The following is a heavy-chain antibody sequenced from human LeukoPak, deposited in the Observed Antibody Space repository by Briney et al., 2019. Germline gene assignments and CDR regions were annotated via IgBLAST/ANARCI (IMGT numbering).Heavy chain of an antibody. Sequence: GASVKVSCKASGYTFTGYYMHWVRQAPGQGLEWMGRINPNSGGTNYAQKLQGRVTMTTDTSTSTAYMELRSLRSDDTAVYYCARDVGATYMDVWGKGTTVTVSS. CDR3: ARDVGATYMDV. J-gene: IGHJ6*03. V-gene: IGHV1-2*06. CDR2: INPNSGGT. D-gene: IGHD1-26*01. CDR1: GYTFTGYY.